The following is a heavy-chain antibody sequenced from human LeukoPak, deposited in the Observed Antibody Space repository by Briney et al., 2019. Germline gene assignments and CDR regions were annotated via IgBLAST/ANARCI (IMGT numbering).Heavy chain of an antibody. J-gene: IGHJ4*02. CDR2: ISSSSSTI. Sequence: GGSLRLSCAASEFTFSSYSMNWVRQAPGKGLEWVSYISSSSSTIYYADSVKGRFTISRDNAKNSLYPQMNSLRAEDTAVYYCARGDLGYCSSTSCPPFDYWGQGTLVTVSS. V-gene: IGHV3-48*01. CDR3: ARGDLGYCSSTSCPPFDY. CDR1: EFTFSSYS. D-gene: IGHD2-2*01.